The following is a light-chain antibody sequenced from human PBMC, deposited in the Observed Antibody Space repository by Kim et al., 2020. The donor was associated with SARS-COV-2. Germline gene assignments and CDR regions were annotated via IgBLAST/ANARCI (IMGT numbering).Light chain of an antibody. CDR2: QTY. CDR1: QSFSSW. J-gene: IGKJ5*01. V-gene: IGKV1-5*03. Sequence: PSVGDRVTITCRASQSFSSWLAWYQQKPGKAPKLLIYQTYSLQSGVPSRFSGSGSGTEFTLTINSLQPDDFATYYCQQYNSYPITFGQGTRLEIK. CDR3: QQYNSYPIT.